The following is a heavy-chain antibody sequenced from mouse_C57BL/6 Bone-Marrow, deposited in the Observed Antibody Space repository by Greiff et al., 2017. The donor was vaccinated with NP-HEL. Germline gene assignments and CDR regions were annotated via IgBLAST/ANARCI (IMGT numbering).Heavy chain of an antibody. CDR1: GYTFTDYE. D-gene: IGHD1-1*01. CDR2: IDPETGGT. J-gene: IGHJ3*01. V-gene: IGHV1-15*01. Sequence: VKLQESGAELVRPGASVTLSCKASGYTFTDYEMHWVKQTPVHGLEWIGAIDPETGGTAYNQKFKGKAILTADKSSSTAYMELRSLTSEDSAVYYCTRGRSYYPWFAYWGQGTLVTVSA. CDR3: TRGRSYYPWFAY.